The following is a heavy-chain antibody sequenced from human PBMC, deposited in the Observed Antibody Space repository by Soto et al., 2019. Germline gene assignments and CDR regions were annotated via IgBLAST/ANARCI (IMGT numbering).Heavy chain of an antibody. V-gene: IGHV1-24*01. Sequence: QVQLVQSGAEVKKPGASVKVSCKVSGYTLTELSIHWVRQAPGKGLEWMGGFDPEQGKIIYAQKFLGRVSMTEDTSTDTAYMELSSLRSVDTALYYCATTYLVEAFEIWGQGTMVSGSS. CDR3: ATTYLVEAFEI. J-gene: IGHJ3*02. CDR1: GYTLTELS. D-gene: IGHD3-10*01. CDR2: FDPEQGKI.